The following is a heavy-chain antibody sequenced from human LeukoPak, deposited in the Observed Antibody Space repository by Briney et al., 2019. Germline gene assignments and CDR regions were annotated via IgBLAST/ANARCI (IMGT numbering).Heavy chain of an antibody. J-gene: IGHJ4*02. V-gene: IGHV4-39*01. CDR1: GGSISSSSYY. CDR3: ARHRADYYGSGETATKIDY. D-gene: IGHD3-10*01. Sequence: PSETLSLTCTVSGGSISSSSYYWGWIRQPPGKGLEWIGSIYYSGSTYYNPSLKSRVTISVDTSKNQFSLKLSSVTAADTAVYYCARHRADYYGSGETATKIDYWGQGTLVTVSS. CDR2: IYYSGST.